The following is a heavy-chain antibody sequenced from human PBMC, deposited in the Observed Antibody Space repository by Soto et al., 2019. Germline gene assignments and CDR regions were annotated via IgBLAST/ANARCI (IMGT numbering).Heavy chain of an antibody. V-gene: IGHV4-39*01. CDR3: ARGLITGSQYSGGWYYFDS. D-gene: IGHD1-26*01. CDR1: GGSISSSRCH. Sequence: SETLSLTCTVSGGSISSSRCHWGWIRQPPGKGLEWIASIKYSGTTFYNPSLKSRVTLSVDTSKSQFALKLSSVTAADTAVYYCARGLITGSQYSGGWYYFDSWGQGTQVTVSS. CDR2: IKYSGTT. J-gene: IGHJ4*02.